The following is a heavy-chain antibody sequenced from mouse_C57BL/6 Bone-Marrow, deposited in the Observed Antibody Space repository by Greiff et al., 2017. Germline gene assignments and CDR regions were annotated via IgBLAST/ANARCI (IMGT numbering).Heavy chain of an antibody. D-gene: IGHD1-1*01. Sequence: EVQLKESGGGLVKPGGSLKLSCAASGFTFSSYAMSWVRQTPEKRLEWVATISDGGSYTYYPDNVKGRFTISRDNAKNNLYLQMSHLKSEDTAMYYCAREGHYYGSSSPAWFAYWGQGTLVTVSA. CDR3: AREGHYYGSSSPAWFAY. CDR2: ISDGGSYT. V-gene: IGHV5-4*01. CDR1: GFTFSSYA. J-gene: IGHJ3*01.